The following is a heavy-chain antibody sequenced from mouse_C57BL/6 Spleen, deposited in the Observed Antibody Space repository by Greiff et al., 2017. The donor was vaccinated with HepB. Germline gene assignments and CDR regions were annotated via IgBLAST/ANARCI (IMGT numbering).Heavy chain of an antibody. Sequence: QVQLKESGAELVRPGASVKLSCKASGYTFTDYYINWVKQRPGQGLEWIARIYPGSGNTYYNEKFKGKATLTAEKSSSTAYMQLSSLTSEDSAVYFCARGVGLYYFDYWGQGTTLTVSS. V-gene: IGHV1-76*01. J-gene: IGHJ2*01. CDR2: IYPGSGNT. D-gene: IGHD1-1*02. CDR3: ARGVGLYYFDY. CDR1: GYTFTDYY.